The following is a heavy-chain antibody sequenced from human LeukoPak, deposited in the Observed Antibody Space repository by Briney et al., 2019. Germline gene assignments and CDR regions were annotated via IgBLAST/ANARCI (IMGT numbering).Heavy chain of an antibody. D-gene: IGHD5-12*01. V-gene: IGHV3-21*01. CDR2: ISSSSSYI. Sequence: GGSLRLSCAASGFTFSSYSMNWVRQALGKGLEWVSSISSSSSYIYYADSVKGRFTISRDNAKNSLYLQTNSLRAEDTAVYYCASLYSGYDYFDYWGQGTLVTVSS. J-gene: IGHJ4*02. CDR3: ASLYSGYDYFDY. CDR1: GFTFSSYS.